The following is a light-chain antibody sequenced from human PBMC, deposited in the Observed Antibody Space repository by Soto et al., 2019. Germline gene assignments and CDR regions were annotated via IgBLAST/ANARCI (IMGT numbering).Light chain of an antibody. CDR1: QSVSSY. CDR2: GAS. J-gene: IGKJ2*01. Sequence: EIVLTQSPATLSLSPGERATLSCRASQSVSSYLAWYQQKPGQAPRLLIFGASTRATGIPARFSGSGSGTEFTLTISSLQSEDFAVYYCQQYSNWPPDTFGQGTKLEIK. V-gene: IGKV3-15*01. CDR3: QQYSNWPPDT.